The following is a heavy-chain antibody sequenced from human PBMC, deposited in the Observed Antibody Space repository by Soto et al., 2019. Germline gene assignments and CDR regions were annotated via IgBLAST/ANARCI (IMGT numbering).Heavy chain of an antibody. J-gene: IGHJ4*02. CDR3: ARGGSATYSFDH. D-gene: IGHD3-10*01. V-gene: IGHV1-18*01. Sequence: ASVKVSCKASGYTSTSYGISWVRQAPGQGLEWMGWISGYNGDTNYAQRLQGRVTMTTDTSTSTAYMELRSLRSDDTAVYYCARGGSATYSFDHWGQGTLVTVSS. CDR2: ISGYNGDT. CDR1: GYTSTSYG.